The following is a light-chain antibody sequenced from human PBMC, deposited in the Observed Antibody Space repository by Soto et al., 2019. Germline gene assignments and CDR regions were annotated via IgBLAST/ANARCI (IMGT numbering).Light chain of an antibody. J-gene: IGKJ3*01. CDR1: QSISSW. Sequence: DIQMTQSPSTLSASVGDRVTITCRASQSISSWLAWYQQKPGKAPKLLIYDASSLESGDPSRFSGSGSGTEFTLSISSLQPDDFATYYCQQYNTSPFTFGPGTKVDIK. CDR3: QQYNTSPFT. CDR2: DAS. V-gene: IGKV1-5*01.